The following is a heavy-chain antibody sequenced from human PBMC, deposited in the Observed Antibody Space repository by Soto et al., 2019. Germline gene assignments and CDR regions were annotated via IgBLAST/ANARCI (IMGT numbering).Heavy chain of an antibody. D-gene: IGHD5-12*01. CDR2: ISYDGSNK. V-gene: IGHV3-30-3*01. CDR3: ARDPNRVGEWLRFHPGYFDY. Sequence: QVQLVESGGGVVQPGRSLRLSCAASGFTFSSYAMHWVRQAPGKGLEWVAVISYDGSNKYYADSVKGRFTISRDNSKNTLYLQMNSLRAEDTAVYYCARDPNRVGEWLRFHPGYFDYWGQGTLVTVSS. J-gene: IGHJ4*02. CDR1: GFTFSSYA.